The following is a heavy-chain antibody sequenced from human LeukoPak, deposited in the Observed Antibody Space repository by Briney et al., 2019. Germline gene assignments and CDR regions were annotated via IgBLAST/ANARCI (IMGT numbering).Heavy chain of an antibody. D-gene: IGHD1-14*01. CDR2: ISWDSGSL. J-gene: IGHJ4*02. V-gene: IGHV3-9*01. Sequence: GGSLRLSCAASGSTFDDYAMHWVRQAPGKGLEWVSGISWDSGSLGYADSVKGRFTISRDNAKNSLYLQMNSLRAEDTALYYCAKDIRMGIIYYFDYWGQGALVTVSS. CDR1: GSTFDDYA. CDR3: AKDIRMGIIYYFDY.